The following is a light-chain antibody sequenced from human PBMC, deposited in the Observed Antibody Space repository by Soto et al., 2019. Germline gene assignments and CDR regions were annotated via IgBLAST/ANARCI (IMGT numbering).Light chain of an antibody. V-gene: IGLV1-40*01. Sequence: QSVLTQPPSVSGAPGQRVTISCTGSSSNIGANYDVHWYQHLPGNAPKLLVYGDNNRPSGVPDRFSGSKSATSASLAIAGLQPEDETYYYCQSYDSGVRGWVSGGGTKVTVL. J-gene: IGLJ3*02. CDR1: SSNIGANYD. CDR3: QSYDSGVRGWV. CDR2: GDN.